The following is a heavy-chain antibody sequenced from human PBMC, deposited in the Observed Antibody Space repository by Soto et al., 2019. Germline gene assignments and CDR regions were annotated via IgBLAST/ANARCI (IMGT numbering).Heavy chain of an antibody. V-gene: IGHV3-30*18. D-gene: IGHD6-13*01. CDR1: GFIFSSYG. CDR3: AKSSGGSSWYPPDH. J-gene: IGHJ4*02. CDR2: TANDGSAQ. Sequence: QVQLVESGGGVVQPGGSLRLSCAASGFIFSSYGMQWVRQSPGEGLEWVATTANDGSAQYYADSVKGRFTISRDNSKNTLFLQMEILRPEDTGVYYCAKSSGGSSWYPPDHWGQGTLVTVSS.